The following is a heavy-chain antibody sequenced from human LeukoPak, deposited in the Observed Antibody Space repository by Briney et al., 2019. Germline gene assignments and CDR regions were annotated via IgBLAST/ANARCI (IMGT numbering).Heavy chain of an antibody. CDR1: GGSISSSSYY. CDR3: ARRVTIFGVGDYFDY. V-gene: IGHV4-39*01. D-gene: IGHD3-3*01. CDR2: IYYSGST. J-gene: IGHJ4*02. Sequence: SETLSLTCTVSGGSISSSSYYWGWIRQPPGKGLEWIGSIYYSGSTYYNPSLKSRVTISVDTSKNQFSLKLSSVTAAGTAVYYCARRVTIFGVGDYFDYWGQGTLVTVSS.